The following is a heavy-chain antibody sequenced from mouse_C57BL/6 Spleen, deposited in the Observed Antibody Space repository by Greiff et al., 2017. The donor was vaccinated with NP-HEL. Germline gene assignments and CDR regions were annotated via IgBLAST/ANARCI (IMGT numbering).Heavy chain of an antibody. D-gene: IGHD1-1*01. V-gene: IGHV1-81*01. Sequence: QVHVKQSGAELARPGASVKLSCKASGYTFTSYGISWVKQRTGQGLEWIGEIYPRSGNTYYNEKFKGKATLTADKSSSTAYMELRSLTSEDSAVYFCARFYYGSSEPDYWGQGTTLTVSS. CDR2: IYPRSGNT. J-gene: IGHJ2*01. CDR3: ARFYYGSSEPDY. CDR1: GYTFTSYG.